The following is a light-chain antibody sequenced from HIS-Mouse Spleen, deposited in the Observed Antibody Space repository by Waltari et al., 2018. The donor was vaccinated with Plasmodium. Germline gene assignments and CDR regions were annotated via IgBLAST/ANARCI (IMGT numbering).Light chain of an antibody. J-gene: IGKJ1*01. CDR1: QSVSSN. CDR2: GAS. CDR3: QQYNNWPRGT. V-gene: IGKV3-15*01. Sequence: EIVMTQSPATLSVSPGERATLSCRASQSVSSNLAWYQQKLGQAPRRLIYGASTRATGIPARFSGSGAGTEFTLTISSMQSEDFAVYYCQQYNNWPRGTFGQGTKVEIK.